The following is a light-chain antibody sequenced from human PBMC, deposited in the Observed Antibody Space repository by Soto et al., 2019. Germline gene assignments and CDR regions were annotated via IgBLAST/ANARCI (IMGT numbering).Light chain of an antibody. CDR1: QGVGSW. CDR2: AAS. J-gene: IGKJ3*01. CDR3: QQANTFPFT. V-gene: IGKV1-12*01. Sequence: DIPMTQSPSSVSASVGDRVTITCRASQGVGSWLAWYQQKPGKAPNLLIYAASNLESGVPSRFSGSGSGTDFTLTISSLQPEDFATYYCQQANTFPFTFGPGTKVDLK.